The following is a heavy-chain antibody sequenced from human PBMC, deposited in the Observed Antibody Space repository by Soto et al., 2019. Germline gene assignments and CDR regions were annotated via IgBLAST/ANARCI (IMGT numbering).Heavy chain of an antibody. J-gene: IGHJ5*02. CDR3: ATRITVFGLLIPPFDP. CDR1: GGSVNGYY. Sequence: SETLSLTCAVYGGSVNGYYWNWIRQPPGKGLEWIGEINHTGGTHYNTSLKSRVTMSVDTSKNQFSLRLSSVTAADTAIYYCATRITVFGLLIPPFDPWGQGTQVTVSS. CDR2: INHTGGT. V-gene: IGHV4-34*01. D-gene: IGHD3-3*01.